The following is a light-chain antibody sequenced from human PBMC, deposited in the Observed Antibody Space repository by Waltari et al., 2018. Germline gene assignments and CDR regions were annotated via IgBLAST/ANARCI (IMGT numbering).Light chain of an antibody. CDR3: AAWDNSLNTGV. J-gene: IGLJ3*02. Sequence: QSVLTQPPSVSAAPGQKVTISCPGSDPNIGSNYVSWYQQVPGTAPKLLIYQNNKRLSVTPDRFAGSKSGTSATLDITTLQTGDEADYYCAAWDNSLNTGVFGGRTKLTVL. CDR1: DPNIGSNY. V-gene: IGLV1-51*01. CDR2: QNN.